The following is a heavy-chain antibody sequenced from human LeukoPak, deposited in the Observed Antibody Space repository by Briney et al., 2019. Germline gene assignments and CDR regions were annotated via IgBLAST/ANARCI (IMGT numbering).Heavy chain of an antibody. J-gene: IGHJ6*02. CDR2: ISYDGSNK. D-gene: IGHD6-13*01. Sequence: GGSLRLSCAASGFTFSSYGMHWVRRAPGKGLEWVAVISYDGSNKYYADSVKGRFTISRDNSKNTLYLQMNSLRAEDTAAYYCAKDPGDYSSSWSSRVYYYYYGMDVWGQGTTVTVSS. CDR3: AKDPGDYSSSWSSRVYYYYYGMDV. CDR1: GFTFSSYG. V-gene: IGHV3-30*18.